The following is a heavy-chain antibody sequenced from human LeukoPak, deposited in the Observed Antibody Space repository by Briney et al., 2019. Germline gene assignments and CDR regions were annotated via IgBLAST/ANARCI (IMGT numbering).Heavy chain of an antibody. Sequence: GASVKVSCKASGGTFSSYAISWVRQAPGQGLEWMGGIIPIFGTANYAQKFQGGVTITADESTSTAYVELSSLRSEDTAVYYCARVGQQLVRSDDYWGQGTLVTVSS. D-gene: IGHD6-13*01. V-gene: IGHV1-69*13. CDR2: IIPIFGTA. CDR1: GGTFSSYA. J-gene: IGHJ4*02. CDR3: ARVGQQLVRSDDY.